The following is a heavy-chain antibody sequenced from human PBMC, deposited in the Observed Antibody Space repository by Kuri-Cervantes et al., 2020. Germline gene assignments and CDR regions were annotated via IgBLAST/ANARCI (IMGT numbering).Heavy chain of an antibody. D-gene: IGHD6-25*01. V-gene: IGHV3-11*04. CDR3: ARVLSSGGFDY. CDR2: ISSSGSTI. Sequence: LSLTCAASGFTFSDYYISGIRQAPGKGLEWVSYISSSGSTIYYADPVKGRFTISRDNAKNSLYLKMNSLRAEDTAVYYCARVLSSGGFDYWGRGTLVTVSS. CDR1: GFTFSDYY. J-gene: IGHJ4*02.